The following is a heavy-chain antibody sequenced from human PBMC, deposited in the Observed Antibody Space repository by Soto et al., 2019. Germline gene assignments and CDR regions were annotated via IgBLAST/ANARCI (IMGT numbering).Heavy chain of an antibody. CDR1: GFSLSTSGVG. CDR2: IYWDDDK. V-gene: IGHV2-5*02. D-gene: IGHD2-15*01. Sequence: QITLKESGPTLVKPTQTLTLTCTFSGFSLSTSGVGVGWIRQPPGKALEWLALIYWDDDKRYSPSLKSRLTITKDTSKTQVVLTMTNMDPVDTATYYCAHTSRYCSGGSCYSSTLGMDVWGQGTTVTVSS. CDR3: AHTSRYCSGGSCYSSTLGMDV. J-gene: IGHJ6*02.